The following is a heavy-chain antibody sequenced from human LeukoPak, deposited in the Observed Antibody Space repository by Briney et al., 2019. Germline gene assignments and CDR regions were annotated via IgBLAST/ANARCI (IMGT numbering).Heavy chain of an antibody. CDR3: AKANYDILTGYLNYDAFDI. J-gene: IGHJ3*02. D-gene: IGHD3-9*01. Sequence: GGSRRVSCAPSGLTFSSYGMHWFRQAPSKRPEWVAVISYDGSNKNYADSVKGRFTISRDNSKNTLYLQMNSLRAEDTAVYYCAKANYDILTGYLNYDAFDIWGQGTMVTVSS. V-gene: IGHV3-30*18. CDR1: GLTFSSYG. CDR2: ISYDGSNK.